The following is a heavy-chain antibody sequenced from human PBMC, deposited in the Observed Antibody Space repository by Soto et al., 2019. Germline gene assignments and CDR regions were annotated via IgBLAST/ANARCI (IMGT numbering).Heavy chain of an antibody. CDR1: GGSISSYY. J-gene: IGHJ5*02. V-gene: IGHV4-59*01. D-gene: IGHD3-16*01. CDR2: IYYSGST. CDR3: ARGGSSDGGKWFDP. Sequence: SETLSLTCTVSGGSISSYYWSWIRQPPGKGLEWIGYIYYSGSTNYNPSLKSRVTISVDTSKNQFSLKLGSVTAADTAVYYCARGGSSDGGKWFDPWGQGTLVTVSS.